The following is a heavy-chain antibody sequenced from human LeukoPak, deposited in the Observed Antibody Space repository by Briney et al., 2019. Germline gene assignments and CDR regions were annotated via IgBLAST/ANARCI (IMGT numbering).Heavy chain of an antibody. CDR1: GGSVSSGSYY. D-gene: IGHD3-9*01. CDR3: ARHLGYYDILTGYRGGNWFDP. V-gene: IGHV4-61*01. Sequence: PSETLSLTCTVSGGSVSSGSYYWSWIRQPPGKGLEGIGYIYYSGSTNYNPSLKSRVTISVDTSKNQFSLRLSSVTAADTAVYYCARHLGYYDILTGYRGGNWFDPWGQGTLVTVSS. J-gene: IGHJ5*02. CDR2: IYYSGST.